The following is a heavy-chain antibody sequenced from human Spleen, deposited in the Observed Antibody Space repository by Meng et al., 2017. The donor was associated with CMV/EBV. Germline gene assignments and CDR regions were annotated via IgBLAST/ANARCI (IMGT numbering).Heavy chain of an antibody. V-gene: IGHV4-39*07. CDR2: IYYSVGT. CDR1: GGSISSTSYY. Sequence: GSLRLSCTVSGGSISSTSYYWGWIRQPPGKGLEWIGSIYYSVGTYYNPSLKSRVTISVDTSKNQFSLKLSSVTAADTAVYYCARVNRDVDAFDIWGQGTMVTVSS. J-gene: IGHJ3*02. D-gene: IGHD2-21*01. CDR3: ARVNRDVDAFDI.